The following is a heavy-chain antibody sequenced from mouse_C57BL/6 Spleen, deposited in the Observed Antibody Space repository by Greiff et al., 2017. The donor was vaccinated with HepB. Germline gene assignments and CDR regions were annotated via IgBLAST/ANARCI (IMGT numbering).Heavy chain of an antibody. CDR1: GYTFTSYW. V-gene: IGHV1-53*01. CDR2: INPSNGGT. J-gene: IGHJ2*01. Sequence: QVQLQQPGTELVKPGASVKLSCKASGYTFTSYWMHWVKQRSGQGLEWIGNINPSNGGTNYNEKFKSKATLTVDKSSSTAYMQLSSLTSEDSAVYYCARIRIFYYGSSPLDYWGQGTTLTVSS. D-gene: IGHD1-1*01. CDR3: ARIRIFYYGSSPLDY.